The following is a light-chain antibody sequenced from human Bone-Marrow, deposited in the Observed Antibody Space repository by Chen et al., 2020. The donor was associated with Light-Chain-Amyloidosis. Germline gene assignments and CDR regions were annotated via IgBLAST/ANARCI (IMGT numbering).Light chain of an antibody. CDR2: KAS. V-gene: IGKV1-5*03. CDR1: QSISSW. Sequence: DIQMTQSPSTLSASVGDRVTITCRASQSISSWLAWYQQEPGRPPKLLVSKASNLESGVPSRFSGSGSGTEFTLSIRSLQPDDFTTYYCQQYNHYPWTFGQGTRLEI. CDR3: QQYNHYPWT. J-gene: IGKJ1*01.